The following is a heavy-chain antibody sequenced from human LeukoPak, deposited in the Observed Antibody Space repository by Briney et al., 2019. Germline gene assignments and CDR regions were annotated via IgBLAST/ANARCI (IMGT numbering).Heavy chain of an antibody. Sequence: ASVKVSCKVSGYTLTELSMHWVRQAPGKGLEWMGGFDPEDGETIYAQKFQGRVTMTEDTSTVTAYMELSSLRSEDTAVYYCATGLLPYDSSGYPIFDIWGQGTMVTVSS. D-gene: IGHD3-22*01. V-gene: IGHV1-24*01. CDR2: FDPEDGET. CDR3: ATGLLPYDSSGYPIFDI. CDR1: GYTLTELS. J-gene: IGHJ3*02.